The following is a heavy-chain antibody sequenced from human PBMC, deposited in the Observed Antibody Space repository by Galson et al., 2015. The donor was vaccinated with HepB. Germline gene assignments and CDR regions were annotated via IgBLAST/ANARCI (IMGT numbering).Heavy chain of an antibody. J-gene: IGHJ3*02. CDR3: ARRGYCSSTSCYTEVAFDI. D-gene: IGHD2-2*02. CDR2: IIPIFGTA. Sequence: VKVSCKASGGTFSSYAISWVRQAPGQGLEWMGGIIPIFGTANYAQKFQGRVTITADESTSTAYMELSSLRSEDTAVYYCARRGYCSSTSCYTEVAFDIWGQGTMVTVSS. V-gene: IGHV1-69*13. CDR1: GGTFSSYA.